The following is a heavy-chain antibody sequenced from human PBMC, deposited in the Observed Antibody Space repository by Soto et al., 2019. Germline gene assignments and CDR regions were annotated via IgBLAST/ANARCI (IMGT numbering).Heavy chain of an antibody. CDR3: ARSLYGSGSYYYYGMDV. D-gene: IGHD3-10*01. CDR2: IIPVFGTA. V-gene: IGHV1-69*13. Sequence: SVKVSCKASGCSFRSCAISWVRQAPGQVLEWMGGIIPVFGTANYAQKFQGAVTITADESTSTAYMEVNSLTSEDTAVYYCARSLYGSGSYYYYGMDVWGQGTTVTVSS. J-gene: IGHJ6*02. CDR1: GCSFRSCA.